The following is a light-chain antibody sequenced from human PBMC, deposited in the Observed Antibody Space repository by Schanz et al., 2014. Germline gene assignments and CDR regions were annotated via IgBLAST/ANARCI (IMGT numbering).Light chain of an antibody. CDR1: SSDVGGYNY. J-gene: IGLJ3*02. Sequence: QSALTQPASVSGSPGQSITISCTGTSSDVGGYNYVSWYQQHPGKAPKLMIYDVSNRPSGVSNRFSGSKSVNTASLTISGLQAEDEADYYCQSYDSSLSGWVFGGGTKLTVL. V-gene: IGLV2-14*01. CDR2: DVS. CDR3: QSYDSSLSGWV.